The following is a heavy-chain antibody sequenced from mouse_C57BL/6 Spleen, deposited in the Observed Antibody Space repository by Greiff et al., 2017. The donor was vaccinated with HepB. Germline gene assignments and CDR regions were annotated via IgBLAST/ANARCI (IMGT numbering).Heavy chain of an antibody. Sequence: QVQLQQSGAELVRPGTSVKVSCKASGYAFTNYLIEWVKQRPGQGLEWIGVINPGSGGTNYNEKFKGKATLTADKSSSTAYMQLSSLTSEDSAVYFCARGERGSSYEGYWYFDVWGTGTTVTVSS. CDR1: GYAFTNYL. J-gene: IGHJ1*03. CDR3: ARGERGSSYEGYWYFDV. CDR2: INPGSGGT. D-gene: IGHD1-1*01. V-gene: IGHV1-54*01.